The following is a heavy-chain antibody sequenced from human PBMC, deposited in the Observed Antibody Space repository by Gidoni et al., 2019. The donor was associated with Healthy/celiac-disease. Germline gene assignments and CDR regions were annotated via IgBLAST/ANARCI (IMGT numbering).Heavy chain of an antibody. CDR2: IYYSGST. CDR1: RASLSRGDYY. CDR3: ARDQGPGVLWFGEL. V-gene: IGHV4-30-4*01. D-gene: IGHD3-10*01. Sequence: QLLASCPALLNPSQTLSLTCTVSRASLSRGDYYWSWIRQPPGKGLEWIGYIYYSGSTYYNPALKSRVTISVDTSKNQFSLKLSSVTAADTAVYYCARDQGPGVLWFGELWGQGTLVTVSS. J-gene: IGHJ4*02.